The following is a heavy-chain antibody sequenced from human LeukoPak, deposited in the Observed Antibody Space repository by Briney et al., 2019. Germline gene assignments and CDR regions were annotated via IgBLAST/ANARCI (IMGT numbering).Heavy chain of an antibody. CDR2: IYYSGST. D-gene: IGHD4-23*01. CDR3: ARDLLNEGNHLDY. J-gene: IGHJ4*02. V-gene: IGHV4-30-4*01. Sequence: PSGTLSLTCTVSGGSISSGDYYWRWIRQPPGKGLEWIGYIYYSGSTYYNPSLKSRVTISVDTSKNQFSLKLSSVTAADTAVYYCARDLLNEGNHLDYWGQGTLVTVSS. CDR1: GGSISSGDYY.